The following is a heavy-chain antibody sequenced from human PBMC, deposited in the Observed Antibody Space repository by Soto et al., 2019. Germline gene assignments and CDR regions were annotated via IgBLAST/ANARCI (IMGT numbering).Heavy chain of an antibody. Sequence: PGGSLRLSCAASGFTFSSYGMHWVRQAPGKGLEWVAVISYDGSNKYYADSVKGRFTISRDNSKNTLYLQMNSLRAEDTAVYYCAKDGEGWLQLTYYYYGMDVWGQGTTVTVSS. V-gene: IGHV3-30*18. CDR1: GFTFSSYG. J-gene: IGHJ6*02. CDR2: ISYDGSNK. D-gene: IGHD5-12*01. CDR3: AKDGEGWLQLTYYYYGMDV.